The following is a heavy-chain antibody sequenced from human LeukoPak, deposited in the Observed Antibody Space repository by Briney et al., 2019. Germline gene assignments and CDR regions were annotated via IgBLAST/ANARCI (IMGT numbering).Heavy chain of an antibody. CDR2: ISGSGGTT. J-gene: IGHJ4*02. V-gene: IGHV3-23*01. CDR1: GFTFSSYA. Sequence: GGSLRLSCAASGFTFSSYAMSWVRQAPGKGLEWVSAISGSGGTTYYTDSVKGRFTISRGNSKNTLYLQMNSLRAEDTAVYYCAKDSGYSSGWPNWGQGTLVTVSS. CDR3: AKDSGYSSGWPN. D-gene: IGHD6-19*01.